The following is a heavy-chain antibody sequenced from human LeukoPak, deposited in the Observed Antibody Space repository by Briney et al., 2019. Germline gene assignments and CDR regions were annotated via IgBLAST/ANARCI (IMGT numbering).Heavy chain of an antibody. CDR1: GGSFSGYY. CDR2: INHSGST. CDR3: ARRAIVAAGTGPLYYFDY. V-gene: IGHV4-34*01. Sequence: PSETLSLTCAVYGGSFSGYYWSWIRQPPGKGLEWIGEINHSGSTNYNPSLKSRVTISVDTSKNQFSLKLSSVTAADTAVYYCARRAIVAAGTGPLYYFDYWGQGTLVTVSS. D-gene: IGHD6-13*01. J-gene: IGHJ4*02.